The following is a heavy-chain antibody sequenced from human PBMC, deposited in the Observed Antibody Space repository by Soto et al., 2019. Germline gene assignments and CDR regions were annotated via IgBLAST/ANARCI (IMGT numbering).Heavy chain of an antibody. J-gene: IGHJ4*02. CDR1: GGSISSSSYY. CDR3: ARLGYRITSFDY. V-gene: IGHV4-39*01. CDR2: IYYSGST. Sequence: QLQESGPGLVKPSETLSLTCTVSGGSISSSSYYWGWIRQPPGKGLEWIGSIYYSGSTYYNPFLKSRVTISVDTSKNQFSLKLSSVTAADTAVYYCARLGYRITSFDYWGQGTLVTVSS. D-gene: IGHD5-18*01.